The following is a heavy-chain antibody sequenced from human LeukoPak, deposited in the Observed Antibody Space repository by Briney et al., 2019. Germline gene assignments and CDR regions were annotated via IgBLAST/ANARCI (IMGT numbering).Heavy chain of an antibody. CDR2: ISSGSSVI. CDR1: GFTFSSYS. Sequence: GGSLRLSRAASGFTFSSYSMNWVRQAPGKGLEWVSYISSGSSVIYYADSVKGRFTISRDNAKNSLYLQMNSLRDEDTAVYYCARGSDYYSDYWGQGTLVTVSS. V-gene: IGHV3-48*02. D-gene: IGHD3-22*01. J-gene: IGHJ4*02. CDR3: ARGSDYYSDY.